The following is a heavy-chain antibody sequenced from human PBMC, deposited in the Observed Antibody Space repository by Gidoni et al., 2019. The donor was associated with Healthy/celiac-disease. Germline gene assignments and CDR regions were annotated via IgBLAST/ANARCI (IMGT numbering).Heavy chain of an antibody. CDR1: GFTFSSYS. Sequence: EVQLVESGGGLVTPGGSLRLSCSASGFTFSSYSMNWVRQAPGKGLEWVSSISSSSSYIYYADSVKGRFTISRDNAKNSLYLQMNSLRAEDTAVYYCASTPEYYYDSSGYRIWGQGTLVTVSS. J-gene: IGHJ4*02. CDR3: ASTPEYYYDSSGYRI. V-gene: IGHV3-21*01. CDR2: ISSSSSYI. D-gene: IGHD3-22*01.